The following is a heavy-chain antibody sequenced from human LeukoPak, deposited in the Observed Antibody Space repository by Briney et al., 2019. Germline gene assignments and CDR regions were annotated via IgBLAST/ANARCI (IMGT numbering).Heavy chain of an antibody. V-gene: IGHV3-74*01. Sequence: PGGSLRLSCAASGLTFSSHWMHWVRQAPGKGLVWVSRITNDGSSTTYADSVKGRFTISRDNAKNTLYLKMNTLRAEDTAIYFCARGGFTGTSCPYFDYWGQGTLVTVSS. CDR3: ARGGFTGTSCPYFDY. D-gene: IGHD2-2*01. CDR1: GLTFSSHW. J-gene: IGHJ4*02. CDR2: ITNDGSST.